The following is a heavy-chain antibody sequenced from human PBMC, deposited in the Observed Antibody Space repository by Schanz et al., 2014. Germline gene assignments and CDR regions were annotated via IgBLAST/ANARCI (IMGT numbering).Heavy chain of an antibody. CDR1: RHSFSSSNW. CDR3: ARDSLRGATGGYGMDV. CDR2: IYYSGNI. D-gene: IGHD2-8*02. V-gene: IGHV4-28*03. Sequence: QVQLQESGPGLVKPSETLSLTCVVSRHSFSSSNWWGWIRQPPGKGLEWIGYIYYSGNIYCNSSLKSRVTMSVDTSKNQISLKLSSVTAADTAVYYCARDSLRGATGGYGMDVWGQGTTVTVSS. J-gene: IGHJ6*02.